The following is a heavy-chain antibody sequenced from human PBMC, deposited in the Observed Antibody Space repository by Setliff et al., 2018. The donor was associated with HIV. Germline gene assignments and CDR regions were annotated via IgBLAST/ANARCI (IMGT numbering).Heavy chain of an antibody. D-gene: IGHD1-7*01. V-gene: IGHV4-34*01. CDR2: MNHSGNT. Sequence: SETLSLTCDVSGGSFDAYYWSWIRRPPGKGLEWIGEMNHSGNTTYNPSLKSRVTISVDTTKNQFSLKLNTVTAADTAIYYCFLEVPLMMGTTPPLWGQGTLVTV. J-gene: IGHJ4*02. CDR1: GGSFDAYY. CDR3: FLEVPLMMGTTPPL.